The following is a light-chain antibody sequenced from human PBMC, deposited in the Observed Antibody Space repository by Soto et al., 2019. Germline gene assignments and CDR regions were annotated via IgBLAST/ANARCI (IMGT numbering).Light chain of an antibody. CDR2: AAS. CDR3: QQSYSTPA. V-gene: IGKV1-39*01. CDR1: QSIRNF. Sequence: DIQMTQSPSSLSASVGDRVTITCRASQSIRNFLNWYQQKPGKAPKVLIYAASSLQSGVPSRFSGSGSGTDFTITISSLQPEDSATYYSQQSYSTPAFGRETKV. J-gene: IGKJ1*01.